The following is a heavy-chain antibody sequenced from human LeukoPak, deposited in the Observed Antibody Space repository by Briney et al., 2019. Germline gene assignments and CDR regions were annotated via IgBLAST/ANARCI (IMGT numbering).Heavy chain of an antibody. J-gene: IGHJ4*02. CDR2: IRYDSSND. Sequence: GGSLRLSCAASGFTFSNYGMHWVRQAPGKGLEWLAYIRYDSSNDYYAESVKGRFNVSRDYSKNTLYLQMNSLRSEDTAIYYCAKDRDSYGYYPYYFDYWGQGTLVTVSS. V-gene: IGHV3-30*02. D-gene: IGHD3-22*01. CDR1: GFTFSNYG. CDR3: AKDRDSYGYYPYYFDY.